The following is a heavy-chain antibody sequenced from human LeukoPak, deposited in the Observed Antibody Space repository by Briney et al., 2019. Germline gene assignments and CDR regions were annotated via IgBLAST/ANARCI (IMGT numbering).Heavy chain of an antibody. V-gene: IGHV4-4*07. J-gene: IGHJ4*02. D-gene: IGHD3-10*01. CDR1: GGSISSYY. CDR3: ARATYYYGSGSYFDY. Sequence: SETLSLTCTVSGGSISSYYWSWIRQPAGKGLEWIGRIYTSGSTNHNPPLKSRVTMSVDTSKNQFSLKLSSVTAADTAVYYCARATYYYGSGSYFDYWGQGTLVTVSS. CDR2: IYTSGST.